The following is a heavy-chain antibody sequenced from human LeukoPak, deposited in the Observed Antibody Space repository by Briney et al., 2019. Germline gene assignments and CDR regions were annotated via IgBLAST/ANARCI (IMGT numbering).Heavy chain of an antibody. Sequence: GGSLRLSCAASGFTFSSNYMSWVRQAPGKGLEWVSVIYSGGSTYYADSVKGRFTISRDNSKNTLYLQMNSLRAEDTAVYYCARSPASYYDFWSGYYPFDYWGQGTLVTVSS. CDR3: ARSPASYYDFWSGYYPFDY. V-gene: IGHV3-53*01. D-gene: IGHD3-3*01. CDR1: GFTFSSNY. J-gene: IGHJ4*02. CDR2: IYSGGST.